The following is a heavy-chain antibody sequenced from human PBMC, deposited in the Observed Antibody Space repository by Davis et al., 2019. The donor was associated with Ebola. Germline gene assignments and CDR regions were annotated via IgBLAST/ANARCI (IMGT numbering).Heavy chain of an antibody. CDR3: ARQTTVTTRTGGPYYFDY. Sequence: GGSLRLSCAASGFTFSSYWMSWVRQAPGKGLEWVANIKQDGSEKYYVDSVKGRFTISRDNAKNSLYLQMNSLRAEDTAVYYCARQTTVTTRTGGPYYFDYWGQGTLVTVSS. CDR2: IKQDGSEK. D-gene: IGHD4-17*01. J-gene: IGHJ4*02. V-gene: IGHV3-7*01. CDR1: GFTFSSYW.